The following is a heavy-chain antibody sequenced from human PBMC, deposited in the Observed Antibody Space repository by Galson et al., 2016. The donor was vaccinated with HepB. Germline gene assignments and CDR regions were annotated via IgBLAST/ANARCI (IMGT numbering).Heavy chain of an antibody. CDR3: ARDLSGAGAFDI. V-gene: IGHV3-30-3*01. J-gene: IGHJ3*02. Sequence: SLRLSCAASGFTFSSHAMHWVRQAPGKGLEWVAVISYDGVNTYYADSVKGRFTISRDNAKNTLYLQMNSLGAEDTTVYYCARDLSGAGAFDIWSQGAMVTVSS. D-gene: IGHD2/OR15-2a*01. CDR2: ISYDGVNT. CDR1: GFTFSSHA.